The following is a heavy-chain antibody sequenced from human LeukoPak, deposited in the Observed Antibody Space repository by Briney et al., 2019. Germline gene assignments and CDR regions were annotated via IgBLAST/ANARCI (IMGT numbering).Heavy chain of an antibody. Sequence: ASVKVSCKASGYTFTGYYMHWVRQAPGQGLEWMGWINPNSGGTNYAQKFQGGVAMTRDTSISTAYMELSRLRSDDTAVYYCARDSSGYLGFDYWGQGTLVTVSS. CDR1: GYTFTGYY. V-gene: IGHV1-2*02. D-gene: IGHD3-22*01. CDR2: INPNSGGT. J-gene: IGHJ4*02. CDR3: ARDSSGYLGFDY.